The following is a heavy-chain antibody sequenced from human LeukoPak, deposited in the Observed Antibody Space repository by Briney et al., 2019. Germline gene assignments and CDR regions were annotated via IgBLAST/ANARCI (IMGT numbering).Heavy chain of an antibody. CDR2: ISSSGSTI. D-gene: IGHD3-10*01. J-gene: IGHJ6*04. CDR3: ARDAGGSMDV. CDR1: GFTFSSYE. Sequence: GGSLRLSCAASGFTFSSYEMNWVRQAPGKGLEWVSFISSSGSTIYYADSVKGRFTISRDNAKNSLYLQMNSLRVEDTAVYYCARDAGGSMDVWGKGTTVTVSS. V-gene: IGHV3-48*03.